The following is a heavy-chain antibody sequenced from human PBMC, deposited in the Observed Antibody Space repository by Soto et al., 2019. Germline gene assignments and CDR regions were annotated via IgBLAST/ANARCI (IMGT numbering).Heavy chain of an antibody. CDR3: ARHSPTSYSSAYYYYYYGMDV. D-gene: IGHD6-25*01. CDR1: GGSISSSSYY. J-gene: IGHJ6*04. CDR2: IYYSGST. V-gene: IGHV4-39*01. Sequence: SETLSLTCTVSGGSISSSSYYWGWIRQPPGKGLEWIGSIYYSGSTYYNPSLKSRVTISVDTSKNQFSLKLSSVTAADTAVYYCARHSPTSYSSAYYYYYYGMDVWGKGTTVTVSS.